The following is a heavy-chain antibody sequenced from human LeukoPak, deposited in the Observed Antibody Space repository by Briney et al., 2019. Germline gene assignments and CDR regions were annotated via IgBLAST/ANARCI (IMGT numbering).Heavy chain of an antibody. D-gene: IGHD3-10*01. CDR2: INSEGRGT. J-gene: IGHJ3*02. CDR1: GFTFSSYW. Sequence: PGGSLRLSCAASGFTFSSYWMHWVRQAPGKGLVWVSRINSEGRGTSYADSVKGRFTISRDNAKNTLYLQMNSLRAEDTAVYYCARDPPYGSPPVDAFDIWGQGTMVTVSS. V-gene: IGHV3-74*01. CDR3: ARDPPYGSPPVDAFDI.